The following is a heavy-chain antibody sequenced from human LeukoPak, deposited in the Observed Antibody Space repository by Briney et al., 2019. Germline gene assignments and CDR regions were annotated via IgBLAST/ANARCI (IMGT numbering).Heavy chain of an antibody. CDR1: GFTLSSYA. CDR2: ISGSGGST. J-gene: IGHJ4*02. Sequence: GGSLRLSCAASGFTLSSYAMSWVRQAPGKGLEWVSAISGSGGSTYYADSVKGRFTISRDNSKNTLYLQMNSLRAEDTAVYYCAKSMTGGSYYYFDYWGQGTLVTVSS. V-gene: IGHV3-23*01. D-gene: IGHD1-26*01. CDR3: AKSMTGGSYYYFDY.